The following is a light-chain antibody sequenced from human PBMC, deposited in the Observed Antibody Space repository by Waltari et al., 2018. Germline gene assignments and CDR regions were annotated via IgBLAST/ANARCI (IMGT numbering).Light chain of an antibody. V-gene: IGKV1-39*01. CDR3: QQTYSTPFT. CDR1: QSIRSY. J-gene: IGKJ3*01. CDR2: AAS. Sequence: DTQMTQSPSSLSASVGDRVTITCRASQSIRSYLNWYQQKPGKVPKLLIYAASALQSGVPSRFSGSGSGTDVTLTISSPQPEDFATYYCQQTYSTPFTFGPGTKVDIK.